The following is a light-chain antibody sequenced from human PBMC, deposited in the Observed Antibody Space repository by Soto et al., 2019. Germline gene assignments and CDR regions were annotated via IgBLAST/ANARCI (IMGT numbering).Light chain of an antibody. CDR3: QQSYSPLVT. CDR1: ESIGTY. CDR2: AAS. Sequence: DIQMTQSPSSLAASEGDRVVITCRASESIGTYLNWYQQKPGKAPDFLIYAASSLESGVPSRFSGSGSGTEFTLTINNLQPEDFATSYCQQSYSPLVTFGQGTRLEVK. V-gene: IGKV1-39*01. J-gene: IGKJ5*01.